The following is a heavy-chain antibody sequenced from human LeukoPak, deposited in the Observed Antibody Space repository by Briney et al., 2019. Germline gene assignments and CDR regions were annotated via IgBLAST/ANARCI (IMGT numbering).Heavy chain of an antibody. D-gene: IGHD6-19*01. CDR2: INPSGGST. CDR3: ARSIAVAVGIDY. Sequence: ASVKVSCKASGYTFTSYYMHWVRQAPGQGLEWMGIINPSGGSTSYAQKFQGRVTMTRDMSTSTVYMELSRLRSDDTAVYYCARSIAVAVGIDYWGQGTLVTVSS. V-gene: IGHV1-46*01. CDR1: GYTFTSYY. J-gene: IGHJ4*02.